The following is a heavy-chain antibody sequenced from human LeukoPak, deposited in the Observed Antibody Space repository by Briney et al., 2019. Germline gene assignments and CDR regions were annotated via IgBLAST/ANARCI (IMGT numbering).Heavy chain of an antibody. D-gene: IGHD3-22*01. CDR3: ARKNYYDNSAYYGHNWFDP. CDR1: GGSISSYY. CDR2: IYYSGST. V-gene: IGHV4-59*08. J-gene: IGHJ5*02. Sequence: SETLSLTCTVSGGSISSYYWSWIRQPPGKGLEWIGYIYYSGSTNYNPSLKSRVTISVDTSKNQFSLKLSSVTAADTAVYYCARKNYYDNSAYYGHNWFDPSGQGTLVTVSS.